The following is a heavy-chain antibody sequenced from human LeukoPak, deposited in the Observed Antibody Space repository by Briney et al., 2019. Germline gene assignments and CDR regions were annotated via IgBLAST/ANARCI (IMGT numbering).Heavy chain of an antibody. J-gene: IGHJ4*02. D-gene: IGHD6-13*01. V-gene: IGHV3-53*01. CDR3: AKGGIAAAGTPS. CDR2: IYSGGST. Sequence: GGSLRLSCAASGFTVSSNYMSWVRQAPGKGLEWVSVIYSGGSTYYADSVKGRFTISRDNSKNTLYLQMNSLRVEDTAVYYCAKGGIAAAGTPSGGQGTLVTVSS. CDR1: GFTVSSNY.